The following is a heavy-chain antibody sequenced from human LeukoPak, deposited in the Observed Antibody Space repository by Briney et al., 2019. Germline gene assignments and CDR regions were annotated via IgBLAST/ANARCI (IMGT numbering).Heavy chain of an antibody. Sequence: GGSLRLSCAASGFTFSSFGMHWVRQAPGKGLEWVAFIRYDGSTKHYADSVKGRFTFSRDNSKNTLYLQMNSLRAEDTAVYYCARGAYASSWLNFDYWGQGTLVTVSS. CDR3: ARGAYASSWLNFDY. D-gene: IGHD6-13*01. CDR1: GFTFSSFG. J-gene: IGHJ4*02. V-gene: IGHV3-30*02. CDR2: IRYDGSTK.